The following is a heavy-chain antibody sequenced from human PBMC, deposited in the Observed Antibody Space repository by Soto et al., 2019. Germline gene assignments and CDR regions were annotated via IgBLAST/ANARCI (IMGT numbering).Heavy chain of an antibody. CDR2: IDSDGDYT. CDR1: GFTFSSHW. CDR3: ARGTVAASGIDY. V-gene: IGHV3-74*01. D-gene: IGHD6-13*01. J-gene: IGHJ4*02. Sequence: EVQLVESGGDLVQPGGSLRLSCAASGFTFSSHWMHWVRQVPGKGLVWVSRIDSDGDYTDYVDSVKGRFTISRDNAKNTLYLQMNSLTADDTAVYYCARGTVAASGIDYWGQGTLVTVSS.